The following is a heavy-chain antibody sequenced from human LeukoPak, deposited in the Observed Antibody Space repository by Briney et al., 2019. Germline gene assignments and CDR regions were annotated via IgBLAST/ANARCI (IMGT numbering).Heavy chain of an antibody. CDR2: IWYDGSKT. Sequence: PGRSLRLSCAASGFTFSSHGMQWVRQAPGKGLEWLALIWYDGSKTNYVDSVMGRFTISRDSSKNTPYLQMDNLRVEDTAVYFCAKDLSYGSLWFDPWGQGTLVTVSS. CDR3: AKDLSYGSLWFDP. V-gene: IGHV3-33*06. CDR1: GFTFSSHG. D-gene: IGHD3-10*01. J-gene: IGHJ5*02.